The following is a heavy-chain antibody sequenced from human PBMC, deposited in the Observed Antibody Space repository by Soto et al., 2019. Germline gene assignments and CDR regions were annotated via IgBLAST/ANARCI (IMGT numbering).Heavy chain of an antibody. Sequence: PGGSLRLSCAASGFTFSSYAMSWVRQAPGKGLEWVSVISGSGGYTYYADSVKGRFTISRDNSKNTLYLQMNSLRADDTAVYYCVKDLPMPIAASMDVWGQGTTVTVSS. CDR3: VKDLPMPIAASMDV. V-gene: IGHV3-23*01. CDR2: ISGSGGYT. D-gene: IGHD6-6*01. J-gene: IGHJ6*02. CDR1: GFTFSSYA.